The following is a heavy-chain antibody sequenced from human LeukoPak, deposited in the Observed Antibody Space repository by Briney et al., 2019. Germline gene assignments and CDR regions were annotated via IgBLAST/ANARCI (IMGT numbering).Heavy chain of an antibody. D-gene: IGHD2-15*01. J-gene: IGHJ4*02. CDR1: GGSFSGYY. Sequence: SETLSLTCAVYGGSFSGYYWSWIRQPPGKGLEWIGEINHSGSTNYNPSLKSRVTISTDTSKNQFSLKLSAVTAADTAMYYCARGHIVSGGGCYFDNWGQGTLVTVSS. CDR2: INHSGST. CDR3: ARGHIVSGGGCYFDN. V-gene: IGHV4-34*01.